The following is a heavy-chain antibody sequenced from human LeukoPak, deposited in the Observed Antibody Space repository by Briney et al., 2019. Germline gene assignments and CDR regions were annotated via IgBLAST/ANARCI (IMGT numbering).Heavy chain of an antibody. D-gene: IGHD6-19*01. J-gene: IGHJ4*02. Sequence: GGSLRLSCAASRFTFSSYAMSWVRQAPGKGLEWVSVISATDGSTYYADSVKGRFTISRDNSKNTLYLQMNSLRAEDTAVYYCAKAFSSGWYKSHRGLGDWGQGTLVTVSS. CDR2: ISATDGST. CDR3: AKAFSSGWYKSHRGLGD. V-gene: IGHV3-23*01. CDR1: RFTFSSYA.